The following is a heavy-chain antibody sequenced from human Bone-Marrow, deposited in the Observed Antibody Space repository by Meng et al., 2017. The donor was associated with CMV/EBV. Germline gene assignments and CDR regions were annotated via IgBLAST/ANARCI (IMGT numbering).Heavy chain of an antibody. Sequence: GGSLRLSCAAPGFTFSSYWMSWVRQAPGKGLEWVSVIYSGGSTYYADSVKGRFTISRDNSKNTLYLQMNSLRAEDTAVYYCARGGTTTPLGYWGQGTLVTVSS. V-gene: IGHV3-53*01. D-gene: IGHD1-7*01. CDR2: IYSGGST. CDR1: GFTFSSYW. J-gene: IGHJ4*02. CDR3: ARGGTTTPLGY.